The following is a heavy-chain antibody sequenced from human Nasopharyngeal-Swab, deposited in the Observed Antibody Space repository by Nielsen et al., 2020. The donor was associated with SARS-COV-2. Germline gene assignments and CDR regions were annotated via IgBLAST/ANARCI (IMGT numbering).Heavy chain of an antibody. V-gene: IGHV3-15*01. J-gene: IGHJ1*01. D-gene: IGHD3-22*01. CDR2: IKSKNDGGTT. CDR3: TTAHNPVYYYDSNGYYSPEAEYFQH. CDR1: GFTFSNAW. Sequence: GGSLRLSCAASGFTFSNAWMSWVRHAPGKGLVWDGRIKSKNDGGTTDYAAPVKGRFTISRDDSKSTLYLQMNSLKTEDTAVYYCTTAHNPVYYYDSNGYYSPEAEYFQHWGQGTLVTVSS.